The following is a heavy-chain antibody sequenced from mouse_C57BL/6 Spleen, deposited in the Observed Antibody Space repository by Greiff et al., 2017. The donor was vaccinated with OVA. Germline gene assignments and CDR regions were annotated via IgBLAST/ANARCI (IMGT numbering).Heavy chain of an antibody. Sequence: VQLQQSGAELVRPGSSVKLSCKASGYTFTSYWMDWVKQRPGQGLEWIGNIYPSDSETHYNQKFKDKATLTVDKSSSTAYMQLSSLTAEYSAVYYCVYSNYESGFDYWGQGTTLTVSS. CDR3: VYSNYESGFDY. CDR2: IYPSDSET. J-gene: IGHJ2*01. CDR1: GYTFTSYW. V-gene: IGHV1-61*01. D-gene: IGHD2-5*01.